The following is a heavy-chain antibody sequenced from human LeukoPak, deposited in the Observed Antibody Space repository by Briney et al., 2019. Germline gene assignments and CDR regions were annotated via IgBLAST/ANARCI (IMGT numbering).Heavy chain of an antibody. D-gene: IGHD5-12*01. CDR3: ARHVRGYELP. J-gene: IGHJ4*02. Sequence: SETLSLTCTVSGDSISTYYWSWIRQPPGRGLEWIGYINSIGNTDSNPSLKSRATLSVDTSKNQFSLKLSSVTAADTAVYYCARHVRGYELPWGQGTLVTVSS. V-gene: IGHV4-59*08. CDR1: GDSISTYY. CDR2: INSIGNT.